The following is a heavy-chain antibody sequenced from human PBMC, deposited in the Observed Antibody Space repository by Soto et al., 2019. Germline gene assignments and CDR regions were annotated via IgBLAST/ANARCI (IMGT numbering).Heavy chain of an antibody. CDR3: ARNRRFEGLPRGMDV. Sequence: QVQLQESGPGLVRPSGTLSLTCVVSGGPISTSHWWSWVRQPPGEGLEWIGEVYHSGDVNYNPSLKSRVTISGDKSQKHFSLELRSVTAADTAVYYCARNRRFEGLPRGMDVWGQGTTVTVSS. CDR1: GGPISTSHW. J-gene: IGHJ6*02. V-gene: IGHV4-4*02. D-gene: IGHD3-10*01. CDR2: VYHSGDV.